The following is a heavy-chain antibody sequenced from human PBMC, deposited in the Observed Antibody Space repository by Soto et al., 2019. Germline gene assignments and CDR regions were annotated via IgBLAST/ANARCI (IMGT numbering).Heavy chain of an antibody. D-gene: IGHD3-3*01. CDR1: GGSFSGYY. Sequence: QVQLQQWGAGLLKPSETLSLTCAVYGGSFSGYYWSWIRQPPGKGLEWIGEINHSGSTNYNPSLKSRVTISVDTSKNQFSLKLSSVTAADTAVYYCAREDFWSGYDDYWGQGTLVTVSS. CDR3: AREDFWSGYDDY. J-gene: IGHJ4*02. CDR2: INHSGST. V-gene: IGHV4-34*01.